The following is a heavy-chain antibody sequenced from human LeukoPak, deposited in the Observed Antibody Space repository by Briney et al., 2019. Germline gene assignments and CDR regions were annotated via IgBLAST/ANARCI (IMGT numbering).Heavy chain of an antibody. CDR3: ARDRSSRWFQYFDL. J-gene: IGHJ2*01. V-gene: IGHV3-66*01. CDR1: AFTVSTNY. D-gene: IGHD6-13*01. Sequence: GGSLRLSCAASAFTVSTNYMSWVRQAPGKGLEWVSVIYSGGNAYYADSVKGRFTISRDNSKNTVYLLMNSLRAEDTAVYYCARDRSSRWFQYFDLWGRGTLVTVSS. CDR2: IYSGGNA.